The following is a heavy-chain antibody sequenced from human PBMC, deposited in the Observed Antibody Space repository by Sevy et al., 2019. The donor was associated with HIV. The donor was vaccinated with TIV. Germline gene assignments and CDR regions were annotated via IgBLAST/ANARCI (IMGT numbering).Heavy chain of an antibody. CDR2: IIPIFGTA. V-gene: IGHV1-69*13. J-gene: IGHJ3*02. CDR1: GGTFSSYA. D-gene: IGHD3-22*01. Sequence: ASVKVSCKASGGTFSSYAISWVRQAPGQVLESMGGIIPIFGTANYAQKFQGRVTITADESTSTAYMELSSLRSEDTAVYYCARARRPTYYYDSSGYFDAFDIWGQGTMVTVSS. CDR3: ARARRPTYYYDSSGYFDAFDI.